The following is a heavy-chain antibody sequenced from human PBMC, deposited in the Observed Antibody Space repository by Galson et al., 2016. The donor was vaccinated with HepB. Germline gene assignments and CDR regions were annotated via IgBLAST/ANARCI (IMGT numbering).Heavy chain of an antibody. J-gene: IGHJ4*02. Sequence: SLRLSCAASGFTFSTYAMGWVRQAPGKGLQWVSAISGSGDLIRYADSVQGRFILSRDNSKNTLYLQMNSLRAEDTAVYYCAKDKPPNNGWDYWGQGTLVTVSS. V-gene: IGHV3-23*01. CDR1: GFTFSTYA. CDR3: AKDKPPNNGWDY. CDR2: ISGSGDLI. D-gene: IGHD6-19*01.